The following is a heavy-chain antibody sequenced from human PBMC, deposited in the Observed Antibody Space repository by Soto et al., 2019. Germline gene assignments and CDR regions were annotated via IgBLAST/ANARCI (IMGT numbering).Heavy chain of an antibody. D-gene: IGHD1-26*01. Sequence: QVQLVQSGAEVKKSGASVMVSCKASGYTFTGYYIHWVRHTPGQGLEWMGWINPNNGGTNYVQKFQGRVTMTRDTSISTAYMELRRLTSDDTAVYYCARDLPIVGTTTWDYWGKGTLVTVSS. CDR1: GYTFTGYY. CDR2: INPNNGGT. CDR3: ARDLPIVGTTTWDY. J-gene: IGHJ4*02. V-gene: IGHV1-2*02.